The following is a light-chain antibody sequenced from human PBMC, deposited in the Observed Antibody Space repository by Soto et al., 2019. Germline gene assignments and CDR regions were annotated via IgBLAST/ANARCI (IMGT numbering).Light chain of an antibody. Sequence: EIVMTQSPATLSVSPGEGATPSCRASQSVNSNLAWFQQKPGQAPRLLIYGASTRATGIPARFSGSGSGTEFTLTISSLQSEDFAVYYCQQYNNWPPRYTFGQGTKLEIK. V-gene: IGKV3-15*01. J-gene: IGKJ2*01. CDR1: QSVNSN. CDR2: GAS. CDR3: QQYNNWPPRYT.